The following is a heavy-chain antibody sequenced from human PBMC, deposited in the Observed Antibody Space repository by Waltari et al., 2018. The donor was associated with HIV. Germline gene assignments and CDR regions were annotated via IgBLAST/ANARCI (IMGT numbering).Heavy chain of an antibody. Sequence: QVQLVQSGAEVKKPGSSVKVSCKASGGTFSSYAISWVRQAPGQGLEWRGGVVPIFGTANYAQKCQGRVTSTADESTGTAYMGLSSLRAEDTAVYYWASGLELLPVRDYYYYGRDVWGQGTTVTVSS. D-gene: IGHD1-7*01. CDR1: GGTFSSYA. J-gene: IGHJ6*02. V-gene: IGHV1-69*01. CDR2: VVPIFGTA. CDR3: ASGLELLPVRDYYYYGRDV.